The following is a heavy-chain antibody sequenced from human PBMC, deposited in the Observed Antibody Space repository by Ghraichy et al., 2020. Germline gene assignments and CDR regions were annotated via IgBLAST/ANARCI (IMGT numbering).Heavy chain of an antibody. CDR3: ARGLRASSYYYMDV. Sequence: SETLSLTCAVYGGSFSGYYWSWIRQPPGKGLEWIGEINHSGSTNYNPSLKSRVTISVDTSKNQFSLKLSSVTAADTAVYYCARGLRASSYYYMDVWGKGTTVTVSS. J-gene: IGHJ6*03. V-gene: IGHV4-34*01. CDR2: INHSGST. CDR1: GGSFSGYY.